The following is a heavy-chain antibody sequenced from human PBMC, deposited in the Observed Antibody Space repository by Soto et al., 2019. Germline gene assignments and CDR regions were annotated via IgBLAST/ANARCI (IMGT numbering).Heavy chain of an antibody. Sequence: HMQLVQSGPEVKKPGTSVKVSCKASGFTFINSAVQWVRQARGQRLEWIGWIVVDSGNTNYAQKFQERVTITRDTSTSTSYMKLSSLRSEDTAVYYCAADLARLPDAFDIWGQGTMVTVSS. J-gene: IGHJ3*02. CDR2: IVVDSGNT. CDR1: GFTFINSA. CDR3: AADLARLPDAFDI. V-gene: IGHV1-58*01. D-gene: IGHD5-12*01.